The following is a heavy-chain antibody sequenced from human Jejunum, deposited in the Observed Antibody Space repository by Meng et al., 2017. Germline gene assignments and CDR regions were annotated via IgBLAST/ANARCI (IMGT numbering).Heavy chain of an antibody. Sequence: GGSLRLSCAASGFTFTNYAMTWVRQAPGKGLEYVSAISGSGTNTYYADSVEGRFTISRDNSKNTLYLQMNGLRAEDTAIYYCAKDFWRGWSDFDYWGQGTLVTVSS. D-gene: IGHD6-19*01. CDR2: ISGSGTNT. J-gene: IGHJ4*02. V-gene: IGHV3-23*01. CDR3: AKDFWRGWSDFDY. CDR1: GFTFTNYA.